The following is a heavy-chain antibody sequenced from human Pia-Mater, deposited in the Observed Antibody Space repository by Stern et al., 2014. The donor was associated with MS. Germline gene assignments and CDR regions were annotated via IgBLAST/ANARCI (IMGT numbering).Heavy chain of an antibody. CDR2: ISYDGKNQ. J-gene: IGHJ4*02. V-gene: IGHV3-30*18. D-gene: IGHD1-26*01. CDR1: GFSFYTHG. CDR3: AKDLSYAGSFDY. Sequence: VQLVESGGGVVQPGTSLRLSCAASGFSFYTHGMHWVRQAPGKGLERVAFISYDGKNQYYADSVRGRFTISRDNSKKTLSLQPDSLRVEDTAVYHCAKDLSYAGSFDYWGQGTLLAVSS.